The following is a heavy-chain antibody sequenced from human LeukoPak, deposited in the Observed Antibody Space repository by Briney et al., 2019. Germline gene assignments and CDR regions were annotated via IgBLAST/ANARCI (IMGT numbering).Heavy chain of an antibody. D-gene: IGHD6-13*01. Sequence: GASVKVSCKASGYTFTGYYMHWVRQAPGQGLEWMGWINPNSGGTNYAQKFQGRVTMTRDTSISTAYMELSRLRSDDTAVYYCARDLKYSSSWPYYYYMDVWGKGTTVTVSS. V-gene: IGHV1-2*02. CDR1: GYTFTGYY. CDR2: INPNSGGT. CDR3: ARDLKYSSSWPYYYYMDV. J-gene: IGHJ6*03.